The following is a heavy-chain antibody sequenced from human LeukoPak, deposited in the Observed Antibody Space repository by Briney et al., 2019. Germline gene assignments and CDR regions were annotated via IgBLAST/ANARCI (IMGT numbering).Heavy chain of an antibody. CDR3: ARDAYYYDSSGYYVY. CDR1: GLTFSDYY. CDR2: ISSSGNTI. J-gene: IGHJ4*02. V-gene: IGHV3-11*04. Sequence: GGSLRLSCAASGLTFSDYYMSWIGQAPGKGLEWVSYISSSGNTIYYADSVKGRFTISRDNAKNSLYLQMNSLRAEDTAVYYCARDAYYYDSSGYYVYWGQGTLVTVSS. D-gene: IGHD3-22*01.